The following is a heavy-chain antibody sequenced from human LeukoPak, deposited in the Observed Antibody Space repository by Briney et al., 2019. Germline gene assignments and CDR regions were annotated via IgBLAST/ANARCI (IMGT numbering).Heavy chain of an antibody. Sequence: SETLSLTCTVSGGSISSSTYYWGWIRQPPGKGLEWIGSIYHSGRTYSNPSLKSRVTISVDTSKNQFSLRLTSVTAADTAMYYCARAPTYSDFWSDDRYFDHWGQGTLVTVSS. CDR1: GGSISSSTYY. J-gene: IGHJ4*02. D-gene: IGHD3-3*01. V-gene: IGHV4-39*07. CDR2: IYHSGRT. CDR3: ARAPTYSDFWSDDRYFDH.